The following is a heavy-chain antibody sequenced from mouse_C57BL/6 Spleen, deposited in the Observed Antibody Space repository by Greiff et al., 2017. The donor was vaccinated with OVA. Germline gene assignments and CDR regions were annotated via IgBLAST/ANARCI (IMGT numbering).Heavy chain of an antibody. CDR3: ARSRDGYTGFAY. V-gene: IGHV1-80*01. CDR2: IYPGDGDT. J-gene: IGHJ3*01. CDR1: GYAFSSYW. D-gene: IGHD2-3*01. Sequence: QVQLKESGAELVKPGASVKISCKASGYAFSSYWMNWVKQRPGKGLEWIGQIYPGDGDTNYNGKFKGKATLTADKSSSTAYMQLSSLTSEDSAVYFCARSRDGYTGFAYWGQGTLVTVSA.